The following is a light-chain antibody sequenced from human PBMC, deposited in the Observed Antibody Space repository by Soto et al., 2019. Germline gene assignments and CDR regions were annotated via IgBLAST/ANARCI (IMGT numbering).Light chain of an antibody. Sequence: EMVMTQSPATLSMSPGERATLSCRASQSVNSNLAWYQQKPGQAPRLLIYAASTRATGIPARFSGSGSGTDFTLTISSLQSEDFAVYYCQQYNNWPPWTFGQGTKVEIK. CDR2: AAS. V-gene: IGKV3-15*01. CDR3: QQYNNWPPWT. CDR1: QSVNSN. J-gene: IGKJ1*01.